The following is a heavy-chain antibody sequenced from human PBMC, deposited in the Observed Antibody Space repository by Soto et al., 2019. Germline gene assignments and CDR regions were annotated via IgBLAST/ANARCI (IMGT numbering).Heavy chain of an antibody. V-gene: IGHV4-31*03. CDR3: ARSPEATVTAFDC. CDR2: IYYSGST. J-gene: IGHJ4*02. CDR1: GGSISSGGYY. D-gene: IGHD4-17*01. Sequence: QVQLQESGPGLVKPSQTLPLTCTVSGGSISSGGYYWSWIRQHPGKGLEWFGYIYYSGSTYYNPSIRSRVTISEDTSKNQFSLKLSSLTAADTAVYYCARSPEATVTAFDCWGQGTLVTVSS.